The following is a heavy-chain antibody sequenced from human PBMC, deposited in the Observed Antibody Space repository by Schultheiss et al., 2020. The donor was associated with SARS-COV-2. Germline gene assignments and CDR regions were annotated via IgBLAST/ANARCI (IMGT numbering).Heavy chain of an antibody. V-gene: IGHV3-23*01. CDR1: GFTFSSYA. D-gene: IGHD5-18*01. J-gene: IGHJ4*02. CDR3: ARDLGYSYGGDLDY. Sequence: GGSLRLSCAASGFTFSSYAMSWVRQAPGKGLEWVSAISGSGGSTYYADSVKGRFTISRDNAKNSLYLQMNSLRAEDTAVYYCARDLGYSYGGDLDYWGQGTLVTVSS. CDR2: ISGSGGST.